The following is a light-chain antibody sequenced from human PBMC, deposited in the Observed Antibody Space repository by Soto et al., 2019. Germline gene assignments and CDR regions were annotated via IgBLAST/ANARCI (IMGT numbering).Light chain of an antibody. J-gene: IGKJ5*01. CDR1: QGISSY. V-gene: IGKV1-8*01. CDR2: AAS. Sequence: AIRMTQSPSSFSASTGDRVTITCRASQGISSYLAWYQQKPGKAPKLLIYAASTLQSGVPSRFSGSGSGTDFTLTISCLQSENFATYYCQQYYSLVTLGQGTRLEIK. CDR3: QQYYSLVT.